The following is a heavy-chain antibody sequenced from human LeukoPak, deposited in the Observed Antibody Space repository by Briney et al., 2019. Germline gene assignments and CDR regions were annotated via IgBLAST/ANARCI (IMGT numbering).Heavy chain of an antibody. Sequence: GGSLRLSCAASGFTLSNYAMSWVRQAPGKGLEWVSGISGSGGTTYYADSVKGRFTISRDNSRNTLYLQMNSLRAEDTAVYYCATYRQVLLPFESWGQGTLVTVSS. J-gene: IGHJ4*02. D-gene: IGHD2-8*02. CDR1: GFTLSNYA. CDR3: ATYRQVLLPFES. V-gene: IGHV3-23*01. CDR2: ISGSGGTT.